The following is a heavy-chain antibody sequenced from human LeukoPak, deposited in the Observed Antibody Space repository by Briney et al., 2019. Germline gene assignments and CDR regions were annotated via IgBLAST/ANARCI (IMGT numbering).Heavy chain of an antibody. J-gene: IGHJ4*02. Sequence: GGSLTLSCAAPGLSLSSKYMSWVRQAPGKGLVWVGVIYGGGHTEYGDSVKGRFTIFRDNSRNTLYLQMNSLRADDTAVYYCAKDLDYTTYGYYFDYWGQGTLVTVSS. D-gene: IGHD4-11*01. CDR1: GLSLSSKY. CDR3: AKDLDYTTYGYYFDY. V-gene: IGHV3-53*01. CDR2: IYGGGHT.